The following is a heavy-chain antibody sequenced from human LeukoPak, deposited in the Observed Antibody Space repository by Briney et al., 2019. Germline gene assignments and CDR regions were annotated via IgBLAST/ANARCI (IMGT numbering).Heavy chain of an antibody. D-gene: IGHD5-24*01. J-gene: IGHJ4*02. CDR3: VRGNYNFDY. CDR1: GESVSSTGAS. CDR2: TYYRSQWYY. V-gene: IGHV6-1*01. Sequence: SQTLSLTCAISGESVSSTGASWNWIRQSPSRGLEWLGRTYYRSQWYYEYALSVKSRIIVAPDTSKNQFSLQLNSVTPEDAAVYYCVRGNYNFDYWGQGSLVTVSS.